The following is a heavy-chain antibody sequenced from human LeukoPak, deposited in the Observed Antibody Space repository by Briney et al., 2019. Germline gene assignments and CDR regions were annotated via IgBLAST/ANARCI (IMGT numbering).Heavy chain of an antibody. CDR2: IIPIFGTA. V-gene: IGHV1-69*01. Sequence: GASVKVSCKASGGTFSSYAISWVRQAPGQGLEWMGGIIPIFGTANYAQEFQGRVTITADESTSTAYMELSSLRSEDTAVYYCARLGYCSSTSCAGGYWGQGTLVTVSS. J-gene: IGHJ4*02. CDR3: ARLGYCSSTSCAGGY. D-gene: IGHD2-2*01. CDR1: GGTFSSYA.